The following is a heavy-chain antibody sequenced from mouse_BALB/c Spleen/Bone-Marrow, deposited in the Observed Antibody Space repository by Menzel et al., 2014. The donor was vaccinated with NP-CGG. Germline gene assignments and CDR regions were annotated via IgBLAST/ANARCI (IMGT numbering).Heavy chain of an antibody. V-gene: IGHV1S81*02. CDR1: GYTFTSYW. D-gene: IGHD2-4*01. Sequence: QVQLQQSGAELVKPGASVKLSCKASGYTFTSYWMHWVKQRPGQGLEWIGEINPSNGRTNYNEKFETKATLTVDKSSNTAYMQLSRLTSEDSAVYYCARKGADYEDYWGQGTTLTVSS. J-gene: IGHJ2*01. CDR3: ARKGADYEDY. CDR2: INPSNGRT.